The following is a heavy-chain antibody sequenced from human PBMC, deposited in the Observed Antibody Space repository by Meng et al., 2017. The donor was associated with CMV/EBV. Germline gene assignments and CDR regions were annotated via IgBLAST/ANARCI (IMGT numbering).Heavy chain of an antibody. CDR2: ISWNSGSI. V-gene: IGHV3-9*03. CDR3: ARDLVVPPEDYYYGMDV. Sequence: SLKTSCAASGFTFDDYAMHWVRQAPGKGLEWVSGISWNSGSIGYADSVKGRFTISRDNAKNSLYLQMNSLRAEDMALYYCARDLVVPPEDYYYGMDVWGQGTTVTVSS. D-gene: IGHD2-2*01. CDR1: GFTFDDYA. J-gene: IGHJ6*02.